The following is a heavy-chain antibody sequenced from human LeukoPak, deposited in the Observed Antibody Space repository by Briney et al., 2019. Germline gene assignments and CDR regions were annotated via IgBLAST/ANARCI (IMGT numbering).Heavy chain of an antibody. CDR1: GGSFSGYY. Sequence: SETLSLTCAVYGGSFSGYYWSWIRQPPGKGPEWIGEINHSGSTNYNPSLKSRVTISVDTSKNQFSLKLSSVTAADTAVYYCARSRQELTGIAVADDYAGDYWGQGTLVTVSS. CDR2: INHSGST. D-gene: IGHD6-19*01. J-gene: IGHJ4*02. V-gene: IGHV4-34*01. CDR3: ARSRQELTGIAVADDYAGDY.